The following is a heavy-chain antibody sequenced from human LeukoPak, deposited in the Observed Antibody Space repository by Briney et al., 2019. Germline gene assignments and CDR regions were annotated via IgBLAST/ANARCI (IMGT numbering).Heavy chain of an antibody. CDR2: IIHTGST. V-gene: IGHV4-4*02. J-gene: IGHJ4*01. CDR3: ACYYDSSGYRFDY. CDR1: GGSISSSNW. D-gene: IGHD3-22*01. Sequence: SGTLSLTCSVSGGSISSSNWWSWVRQPPGKGLEWIGEIIHTGSTNYNPSLKSRVTISVDKSKNQSSLNLSSVTAADTAMYYCACYYDSSGYRFDYWGHGALVTVSS.